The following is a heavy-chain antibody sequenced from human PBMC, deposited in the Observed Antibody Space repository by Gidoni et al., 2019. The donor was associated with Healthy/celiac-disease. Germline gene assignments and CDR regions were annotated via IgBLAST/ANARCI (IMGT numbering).Heavy chain of an antibody. CDR2: ISSSSRYI. CDR3: ARAPYYYGSGSRNWFDP. D-gene: IGHD3-10*01. J-gene: IGHJ5*02. CDR1: GFTFSSYS. V-gene: IGHV3-21*01. Sequence: EVQLVESGGGLVKPGGSLRLSCAASGFTFSSYSMNWVRQAPGKGLEWVSSISSSSRYIYYADSVKGRFTISRDNAKNSLYLQMNSLRAEDTAVYYCARAPYYYGSGSRNWFDPWGQGTLVTVSS.